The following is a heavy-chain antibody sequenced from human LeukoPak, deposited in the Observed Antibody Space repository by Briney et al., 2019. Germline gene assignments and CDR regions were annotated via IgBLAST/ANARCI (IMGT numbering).Heavy chain of an antibody. V-gene: IGHV3-21*01. CDR2: ISSGGTYI. Sequence: PGGSLRLSCATSGFTFSIYTMNWVRQAPGKGLEWVSCISSGGTYIYNADSVKGRFTISRDNAKNSLYLQMNNLRAEDTALYYCAREEDSSTIRSSHGMDVWGQGTTVTVSS. J-gene: IGHJ6*02. CDR3: AREEDSSTIRSSHGMDV. D-gene: IGHD6-6*01. CDR1: GFTFSIYT.